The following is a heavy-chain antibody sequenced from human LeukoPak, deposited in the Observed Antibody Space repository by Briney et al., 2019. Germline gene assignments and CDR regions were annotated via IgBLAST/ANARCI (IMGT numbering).Heavy chain of an antibody. V-gene: IGHV3-48*01. CDR1: GFTFSSYS. J-gene: IGHJ3*02. D-gene: IGHD6-19*01. CDR3: AKDLSWLTGWDGFDI. Sequence: GGSLRLSCAASGFTFSSYSMNWVRQAPGKGLEWVSYISSSSSTIYYADSVKGRFTISRDNAKNSLYLQMNSLRAEDTAVYYCAKDLSWLTGWDGFDIWGQGTMVIVSS. CDR2: ISSSSSTI.